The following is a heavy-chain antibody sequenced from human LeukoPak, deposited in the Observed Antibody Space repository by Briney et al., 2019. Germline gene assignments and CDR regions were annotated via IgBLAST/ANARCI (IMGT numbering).Heavy chain of an antibody. V-gene: IGHV3-21*01. Sequence: GGSLRLSCAASGFTFSGSSMSWVRQAPGKGLEWVSSIDSSSGYTYYADSVKGRFSISRDNAKNSLYLQMNSLRAEDTAVYYCARPPNRNYYGPRPDDYYFDYWGQGSLATVSS. CDR3: ARPPNRNYYGPRPDDYYFDY. D-gene: IGHD3-10*01. J-gene: IGHJ4*02. CDR1: GFTFSGSS. CDR2: IDSSSGYT.